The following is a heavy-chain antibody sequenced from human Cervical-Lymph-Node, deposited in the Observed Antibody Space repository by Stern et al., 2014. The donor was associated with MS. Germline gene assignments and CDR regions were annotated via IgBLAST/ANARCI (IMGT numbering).Heavy chain of an antibody. CDR2: IYYSGTT. CDR1: GGSVSSDTYY. J-gene: IGHJ6*02. V-gene: IGHV4-31*03. CDR3: ARDQFTTSLDV. D-gene: IGHD2-2*01. Sequence: VQLVESGPGLVKPSQTLSLTCTVSGGSVSSDTYYWTWIRQHPGKGLEWIGHIYYSGTTYYNPSLKSRVTISIDTSKNQFSLNLNSVTAADTAMYYCARDQFTTSLDVWGQGTTVTVSS.